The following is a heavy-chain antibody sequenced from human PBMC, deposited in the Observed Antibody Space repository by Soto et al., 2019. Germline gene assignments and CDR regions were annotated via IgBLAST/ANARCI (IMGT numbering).Heavy chain of an antibody. Sequence: TETLSLTCTVSGGSISSSSYYWGWIRQPPGKGLEWIGSIYYSGSTYYNPSLKSRVTISVDTSKNQFSLKLSSVTAADTAVYYCAGHSSSSLGRWFDPWGQGTLVTVSS. CDR2: IYYSGST. D-gene: IGHD6-6*01. CDR1: GGSISSSSYY. J-gene: IGHJ5*02. V-gene: IGHV4-39*01. CDR3: AGHSSSSLGRWFDP.